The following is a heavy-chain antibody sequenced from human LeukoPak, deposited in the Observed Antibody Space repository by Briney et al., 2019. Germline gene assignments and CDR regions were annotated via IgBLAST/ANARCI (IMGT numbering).Heavy chain of an antibody. CDR2: ISGSGGST. V-gene: IGHV3-23*01. CDR1: GFTFSSHA. J-gene: IGHJ4*02. Sequence: GGSLRLSCAASGFTFSSHAMSWVRQAPGKGLEWVSAISGSGGSTSYADCVKGRFTISRDNSKNTLYLQMNSLRAEDTAVYYCAKVWYYDSSGLFDYWGQGTLVTVSS. CDR3: AKVWYYDSSGLFDY. D-gene: IGHD3-22*01.